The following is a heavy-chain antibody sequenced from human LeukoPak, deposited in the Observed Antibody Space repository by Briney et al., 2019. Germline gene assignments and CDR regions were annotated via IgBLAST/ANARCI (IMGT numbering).Heavy chain of an antibody. Sequence: SETLSLTCTVSGDSISSSSYYWGWIRQPPGKGLEWIGVIFYSGNTFYNPSLRSRVAISVDTSKNQFSLNLRSVTAADPAVYYCAIEMDQVMYDSFDIWDQGPMVTVS. CDR1: GDSISSSSYY. CDR2: IFYSGNT. D-gene: IGHD2-2*03. V-gene: IGHV4-39*07. CDR3: AIEMDQVMYDSFDI. J-gene: IGHJ3*02.